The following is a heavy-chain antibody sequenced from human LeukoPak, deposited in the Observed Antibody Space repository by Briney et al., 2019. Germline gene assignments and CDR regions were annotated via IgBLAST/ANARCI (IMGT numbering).Heavy chain of an antibody. CDR1: GFTFSSYA. CDR2: ISGSGGST. V-gene: IGHV3-23*01. CDR3: AKSSGIQLWLYFDY. J-gene: IGHJ4*02. D-gene: IGHD5-18*01. Sequence: PGGSLRLSCAASGFTFSSYAMSWVRQAPGEGLEWVSAISGSGGSTYYADSVKGRFTISRDNSKNTLYLQMNSLRAEDTAVYYCAKSSGIQLWLYFDYWGQGTLVTVSS.